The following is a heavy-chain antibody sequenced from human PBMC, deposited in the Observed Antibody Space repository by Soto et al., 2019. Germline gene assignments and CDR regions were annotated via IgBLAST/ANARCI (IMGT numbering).Heavy chain of an antibody. Sequence: SETLSLTCAVYGGSLSGYYWSWIRQPPGKGLEWIGEINHGGSTNYNPSLTSRVTLSVDTSKNQFSLNLASVTAADTAVYYCARRPDGLDYWGQGTLVTVSS. CDR1: GGSLSGYY. J-gene: IGHJ4*02. V-gene: IGHV4-34*01. CDR3: ARRPDGLDY. CDR2: INHGGST.